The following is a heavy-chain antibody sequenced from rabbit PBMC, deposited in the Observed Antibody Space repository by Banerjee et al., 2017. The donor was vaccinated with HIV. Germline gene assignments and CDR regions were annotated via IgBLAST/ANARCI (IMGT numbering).Heavy chain of an antibody. Sequence: QSLEESGGDLVKPGASLTLTCTASGIDFSSSYWICWVRQAPGKGLEWIACIYTGSGSALYVSWAKGRFTISKTSSTTVTLQMTSLTAADTATYFCARDWGAYAGHGYATGWLDLWGQGTLVTVS. CDR2: IYTGSGSA. CDR3: ARDWGAYAGHGYATGWLDL. V-gene: IGHV1S40*01. J-gene: IGHJ5*01. D-gene: IGHD6-1*01. CDR1: GIDFSSSYW.